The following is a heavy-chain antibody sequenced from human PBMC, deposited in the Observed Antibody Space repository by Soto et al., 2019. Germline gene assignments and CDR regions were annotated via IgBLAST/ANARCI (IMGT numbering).Heavy chain of an antibody. CDR3: ARDLSCSSTSCRYPDYYYYGMDV. CDR1: GYTFTGYY. J-gene: IGHJ6*02. V-gene: IGHV1-2*04. D-gene: IGHD2-2*01. Sequence: GASVKVSCKASGYTFTGYYMHWVRQAPGQGLEWMGWINPNSGGTNYAQKFQGWVTMTRDTSISTAYMELSRLRSDDTAVYYCARDLSCSSTSCRYPDYYYYGMDVWGQGTTVTVS. CDR2: INPNSGGT.